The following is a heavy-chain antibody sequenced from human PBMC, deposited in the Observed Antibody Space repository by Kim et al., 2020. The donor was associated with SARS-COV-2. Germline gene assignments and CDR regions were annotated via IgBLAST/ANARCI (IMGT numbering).Heavy chain of an antibody. CDR3: AKDGPGRPYYYGMDV. J-gene: IGHJ6*02. V-gene: IGHV3-23*01. Sequence: DPVKGPSTNSRDNSKNTLYLQMNSLRAEDTAGYYCAKDGPGRPYYYGMDVWGQGTTVTVSS. D-gene: IGHD3-10*01.